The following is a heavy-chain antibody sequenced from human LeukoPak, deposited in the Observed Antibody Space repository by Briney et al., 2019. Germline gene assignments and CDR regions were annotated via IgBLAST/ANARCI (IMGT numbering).Heavy chain of an antibody. D-gene: IGHD2-2*01. J-gene: IGHJ4*02. CDR1: GFTLSNAW. Sequence: GGSLRLSCAASGFTLSNAWMSWVRQAPGKGLEWVGRIKSKTDGGTTDYAAPVKGRFTISRDDSKNTLYLQMNRLKTEDTAVYYCTTDGTSIVVVPAVDYWGQGTLVTVSS. CDR2: IKSKTDGGTT. CDR3: TTDGTSIVVVPAVDY. V-gene: IGHV3-15*01.